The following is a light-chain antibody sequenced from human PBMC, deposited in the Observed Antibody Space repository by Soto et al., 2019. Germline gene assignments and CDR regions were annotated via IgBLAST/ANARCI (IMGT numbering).Light chain of an antibody. CDR1: QSISSW. V-gene: IGKV1-5*01. J-gene: IGKJ5*01. CDR2: DAS. CDR3: QQYDNFPRAIN. Sequence: DIQMTQSPSTLSASVGDRLTITCRASQSISSWLAWYQQRPGKAPKLLIFDASNLETGVPSRFSGSGSGTDFTFTISSLQPEDIATYYCQQYDNFPRAINFGQGTRLEIK.